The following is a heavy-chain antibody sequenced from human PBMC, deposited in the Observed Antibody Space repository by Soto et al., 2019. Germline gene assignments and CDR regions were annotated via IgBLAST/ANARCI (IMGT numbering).Heavy chain of an antibody. J-gene: IGHJ3*02. CDR1: GFTFSSYA. D-gene: IGHD5-18*01. V-gene: IGHV3-64*01. CDR2: IGSDGGNT. CDR3: ARVDPYSDTLRNDAFDI. Sequence: EVQLVESGGGLVQPGGSLRLSCAASGFTFSSYAMHWVRQAPGKGLEYVSDIGSDGGNTYYANSVKDRFTISRDNSKNTQDLQMGSLRTEDMAVYHCARVDPYSDTLRNDAFDIWGQGTMVNVSS.